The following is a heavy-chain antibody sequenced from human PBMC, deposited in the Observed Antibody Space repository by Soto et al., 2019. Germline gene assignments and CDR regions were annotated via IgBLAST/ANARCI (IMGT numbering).Heavy chain of an antibody. J-gene: IGHJ4*02. V-gene: IGHV3-30*18. CDR2: ISYDGSNK. CDR1: GFTFSSYG. D-gene: IGHD1-26*01. CDR3: AKYRADDLVGATDCDY. Sequence: QVQLVESVGGVVQPGRSLRLSCAASGFTFSSYGMHWVRQAPGKGLEWVAVISYDGSNKYYADSVKGRFTISRDNSKNTMYLQMNSLRAEDTAVYYCAKYRADDLVGATDCDYWGQGTLVTVSS.